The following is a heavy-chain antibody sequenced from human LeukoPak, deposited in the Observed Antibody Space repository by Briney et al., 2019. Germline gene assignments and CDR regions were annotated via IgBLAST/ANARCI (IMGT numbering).Heavy chain of an antibody. D-gene: IGHD3-3*01. J-gene: IGHJ4*02. Sequence: ASVKVSCKASGYTFTGYYIHWVRQAPGQGLECVGWINPNSGGTSYAQKFQGRVTMTRDTSISTAYMELSRLRSDDTAVYYCARAERITIFGVVNYYFDYWGQGTLVTVSS. V-gene: IGHV1-2*02. CDR2: INPNSGGT. CDR1: GYTFTGYY. CDR3: ARAERITIFGVVNYYFDY.